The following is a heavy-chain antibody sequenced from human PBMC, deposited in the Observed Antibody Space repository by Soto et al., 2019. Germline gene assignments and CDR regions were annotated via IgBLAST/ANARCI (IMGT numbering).Heavy chain of an antibody. J-gene: IGHJ4*01. D-gene: IGHD1-26*01. CDR2: TYYRSKWYY. V-gene: IGHV6-1*01. Sequence: PSQTLSLTCVITGDSVSSNSAGWSCVRQSPSRGLEWLGRTYYRSKWYYEYAVSVRGRITINPDTSKNQYSLQLNSVTPEDTAVYFCARGEQYSGRIFDYWGQGTLVTVSS. CDR3: ARGEQYSGRIFDY. CDR1: GDSVSSNSAG.